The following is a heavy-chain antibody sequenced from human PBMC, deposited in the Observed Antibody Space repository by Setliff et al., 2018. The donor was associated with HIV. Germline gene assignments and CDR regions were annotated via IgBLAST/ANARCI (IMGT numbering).Heavy chain of an antibody. D-gene: IGHD3-22*01. CDR1: GFAFSDNP. CDR3: ARDYNYIFDS. J-gene: IGHJ4*02. Sequence: GGSMRLSCVASSGFAFSDNPMNWVRQAPGKGLEWISHIRGKSDIIKYAESVMGRFTISRDNAKNSLYLEMNSLRAEDTAIYYCARDYNYIFDSWGQGVLVTVSS. V-gene: IGHV3-48*01. CDR2: IRGKSDII.